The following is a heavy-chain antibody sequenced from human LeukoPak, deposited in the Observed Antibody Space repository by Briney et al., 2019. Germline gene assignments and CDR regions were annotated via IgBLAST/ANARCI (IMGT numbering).Heavy chain of an antibody. CDR3: AKGGYYDYVWGSYRYLNHFDY. D-gene: IGHD3-16*02. CDR1: GFTFSSYS. CDR2: ISTSSDYI. Sequence: PGGSLRLSCAASGFTFSSYSMNWVRQAPGKGLEWVSSISTSSDYIYYADSVKGRFTISRDNAKNSLYLHMNSLRAEDTGVYYCAKGGYYDYVWGSYRYLNHFDYWGQGTLVTVSS. V-gene: IGHV3-21*01. J-gene: IGHJ4*02.